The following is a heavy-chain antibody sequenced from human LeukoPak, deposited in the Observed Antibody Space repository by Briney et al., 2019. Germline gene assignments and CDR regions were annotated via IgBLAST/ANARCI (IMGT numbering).Heavy chain of an antibody. CDR2: ISSSSSTI. V-gene: IGHV3-48*01. CDR1: GFTFSTYS. D-gene: IGHD2-2*01. CDR3: ARVGSTSRAPNV. J-gene: IGHJ3*01. Sequence: GGSLRLSCAASGFTFSTYSMNWVRQAPGKGLEWVSYISSSSSTIYCADSVKGRFTISRDSSKNTLYLQMNSLRAEDTAVYYCARVGSTSRAPNVWGQGTMVTVSS.